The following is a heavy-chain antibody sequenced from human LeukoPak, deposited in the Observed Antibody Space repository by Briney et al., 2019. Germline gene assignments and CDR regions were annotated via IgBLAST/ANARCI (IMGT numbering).Heavy chain of an antibody. CDR3: ARETYYYDSSGYYYRWSDP. J-gene: IGHJ5*02. CDR2: ISSSGSTI. D-gene: IGHD3-22*01. V-gene: IGHV3-48*03. Sequence: GGSLRLSCAASGFTFSSYEMNWVRQAPGKGLEWVSYISSSGSTIYYADSVKGRFTISRDNAKNSLYLQMNSLRAEDTAVYYCARETYYYDSSGYYYRWSDPWGQGTLVTVSS. CDR1: GFTFSSYE.